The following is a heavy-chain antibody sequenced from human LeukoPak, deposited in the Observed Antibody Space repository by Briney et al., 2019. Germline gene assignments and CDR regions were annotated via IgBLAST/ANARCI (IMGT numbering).Heavy chain of an antibody. CDR1: GYTFTSHS. V-gene: IGHV7-4-1*02. CDR3: ARDASTIRFGY. J-gene: IGHJ4*02. CDR2: ITTNTGNP. Sequence: ASVKVSCKASGYTFTSHSINWLRQAPGQGLEWMGWITTNTGNPTYAQGFTGRFVFSLDTSVSTAYLQISSLKAEDTAVYCCARDASTIRFGYWGQGTLVTVSS. D-gene: IGHD5-24*01.